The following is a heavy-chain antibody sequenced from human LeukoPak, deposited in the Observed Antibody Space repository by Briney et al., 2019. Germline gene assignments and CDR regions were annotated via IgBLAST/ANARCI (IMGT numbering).Heavy chain of an antibody. CDR3: ARVHSRAVGTDY. J-gene: IGHJ4*02. Sequence: GGSLRLSCAASGFTFSDHYMDWVRQAPGKGLEWVARIRKRANSYTTEYAASVEGRFTISRDDSKNLVFLHMNGLKSEDTAVYYCARVHSRAVGTDYWGQGTLVTVSS. V-gene: IGHV3-72*01. CDR2: IRKRANSYTT. CDR1: GFTFSDHY. D-gene: IGHD6-13*01.